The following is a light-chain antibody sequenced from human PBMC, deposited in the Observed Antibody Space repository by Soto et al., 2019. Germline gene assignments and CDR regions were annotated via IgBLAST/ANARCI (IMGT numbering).Light chain of an antibody. V-gene: IGLV2-8*01. J-gene: IGLJ2*01. CDR2: EVS. CDR1: SSDVGGYDY. Sequence: QSVLTQPPSASGSPGQSVTMSCSGTSSDVGGYDYVSWYQQHPGKAPKLMIYEVSKRPSGVPDRFFGSKSGNTASLTVSGLQAEDEAAYYCSSYAGSSNFVVFGGGTKLTVL. CDR3: SSYAGSSNFVV.